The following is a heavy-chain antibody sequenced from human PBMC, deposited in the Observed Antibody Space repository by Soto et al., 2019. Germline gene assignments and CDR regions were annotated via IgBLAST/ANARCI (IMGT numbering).Heavy chain of an antibody. J-gene: IGHJ6*02. CDR1: GDSVSTNNVA. Sequence: PSQTLSLTCVISGDSVSTNNVAWNWIRQSPSRGLEWLGRTYYRSKWYNDYAVSVKSRITINPDTSKNQFSLQLNSVTPEDTAVYYCARGFLQWFVLPYYYGMDVWGQGTTVTVSS. CDR3: ARGFLQWFVLPYYYGMDV. D-gene: IGHD3-3*01. CDR2: TYYRSKWYN. V-gene: IGHV6-1*01.